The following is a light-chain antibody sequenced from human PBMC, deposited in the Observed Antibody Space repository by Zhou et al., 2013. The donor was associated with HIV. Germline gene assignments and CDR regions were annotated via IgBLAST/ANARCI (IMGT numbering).Light chain of an antibody. CDR1: QSVNSN. J-gene: IGKJ3*01. Sequence: EIVMTQSPATLSVSPGERATLSCRASQSVNSNLAWYQQKPGQAPRLLIYGASTRATAIPARFSGSGSGTDFTLTISSLEPEDFAVYYCQQRSNWPIFTFGPGTKVDIK. V-gene: IGKV3-15*01. CDR3: QQRSNWPIFT. CDR2: GAS.